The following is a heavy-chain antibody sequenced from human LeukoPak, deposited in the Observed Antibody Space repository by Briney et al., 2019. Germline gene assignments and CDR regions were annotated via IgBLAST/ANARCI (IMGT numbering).Heavy chain of an antibody. CDR2: INHSGST. CDR1: GGSFSGYY. CDR3: ARSRGAAAGIRWFDP. J-gene: IGHJ5*02. Sequence: PSETLSLTCAVYGGSFSGYYWSWIRQPPGKGLEWIGEINHSGSTNYNPSLKSRVTISVDTSKNQFSLKLSSVTAADTAVYYCARSRGAAAGIRWFDPWGQGTLVTVSS. D-gene: IGHD6-13*01. V-gene: IGHV4-34*01.